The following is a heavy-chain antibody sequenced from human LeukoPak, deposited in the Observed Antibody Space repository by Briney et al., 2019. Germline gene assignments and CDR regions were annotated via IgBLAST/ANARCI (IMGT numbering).Heavy chain of an antibody. CDR1: GYTFTGNY. CDR2: VNPKSGST. J-gene: IGHJ5*02. V-gene: IGHV1-2*02. CDR3: VLAAAGLNWFDP. Sequence: APVKVSCKASGYTFTGNYMHWVRQAPGQGLEWMGWVNPKSGSTNYAQKFQGRVTMTRDTSISTAYMELSRLRSDDTAVYYCVLAAAGLNWFDPWGQGTLVTVSS. D-gene: IGHD6-13*01.